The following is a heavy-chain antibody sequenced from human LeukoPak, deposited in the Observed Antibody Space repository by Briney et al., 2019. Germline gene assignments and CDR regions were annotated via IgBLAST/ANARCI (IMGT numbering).Heavy chain of an antibody. Sequence: PSETLSLTCTVSGGSVSSYYWSWIRQPPGKGLEWIGYIKSSGSSNYNPSLKSRVTISMDTSKNQFSLRLNSVTAADTAVYYCARANYFDYWGQGTLVTVSS. CDR1: GGSVSSYY. J-gene: IGHJ4*02. V-gene: IGHV4-59*02. CDR3: ARANYFDY. CDR2: IKSSGSS.